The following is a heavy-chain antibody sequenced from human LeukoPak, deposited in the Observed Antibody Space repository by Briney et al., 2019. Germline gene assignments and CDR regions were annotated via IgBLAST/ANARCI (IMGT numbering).Heavy chain of an antibody. D-gene: IGHD2-21*01. CDR3: ARAHPPNQLWDV. J-gene: IGHJ6*04. CDR1: GFTFSSYS. V-gene: IGHV3-48*01. CDR2: ISSSSSTI. Sequence: GGSLRLSCAASGFTFSSYSMNWVRQAPGKGLEWVSYISSSSSTIYYADSVKGRFTISRDNAKNSLYLQMNSLRAEDTAVYYCARAHPPNQLWDVWGKGTTVTVSS.